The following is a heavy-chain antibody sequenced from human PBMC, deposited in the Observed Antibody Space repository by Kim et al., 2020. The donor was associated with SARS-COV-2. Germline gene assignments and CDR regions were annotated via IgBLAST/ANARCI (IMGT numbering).Heavy chain of an antibody. V-gene: IGHV1-8*01. CDR1: GYTFTSYD. Sequence: ASVKVSCKASGYTFTSYDINWVRQATGQGLEWMGWMNPNSGNTGYAQKFQGRVTMTRNTSISTAYMELSSLRSEDTAVYYCARGDIVVGGFDPWGQGTLVTVSS. D-gene: IGHD2-2*01. CDR2: MNPNSGNT. J-gene: IGHJ5*02. CDR3: ARGDIVVGGFDP.